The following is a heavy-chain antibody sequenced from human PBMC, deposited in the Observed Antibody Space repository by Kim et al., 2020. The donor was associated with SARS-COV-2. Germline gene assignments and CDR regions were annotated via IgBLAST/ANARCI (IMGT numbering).Heavy chain of an antibody. D-gene: IGHD6-19*01. Sequence: GGSLRLSCAASGFTFDDNAMHWVRQAPGKGLEWVSGISWDIGSIGYAAPVKGRFTVSRENAKNSLYLQMNRLRAEDTALYYCTKDIAGSSEQWLNPFDYWGQGTLVTVSS. CDR1: GFTFDDNA. CDR3: TKDIAGSSEQWLNPFDY. J-gene: IGHJ4*02. CDR2: ISWDIGSI. V-gene: IGHV3-9*01.